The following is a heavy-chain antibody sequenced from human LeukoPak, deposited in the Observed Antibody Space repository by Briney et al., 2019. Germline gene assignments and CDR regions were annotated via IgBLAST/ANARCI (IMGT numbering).Heavy chain of an antibody. V-gene: IGHV3-23*01. D-gene: IGHD3-10*01. CDR2: ISGSGATT. J-gene: IGHJ3*02. CDR3: AKSVGIIRRGAFDI. Sequence: PGGSLRLSCAASGFTFSTYAMSWVRQAPGKGLEWVSGISGSGATTYYADSAKGRFTIPRDNSKNTLYLQMNSLRAEDTAVYYCAKSVGIIRRGAFDIWAKGQWSPSLQ. CDR1: GFTFSTYA.